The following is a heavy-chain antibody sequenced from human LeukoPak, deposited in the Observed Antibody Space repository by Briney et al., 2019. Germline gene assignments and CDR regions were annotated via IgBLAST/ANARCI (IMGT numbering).Heavy chain of an antibody. CDR2: INPNSGGT. CDR1: GYTFTGYY. Sequence: ASVKVSCKASGYTFTGYYMHWVRPAPGQGLEWMGWINPNSGGTNYAQKFQGRVTMTRDTSISTAYIELSRLRSDDTAVYYCARLARDDILTGYYPLNWFDPWGQGTLVTVSS. J-gene: IGHJ5*02. D-gene: IGHD3-9*01. V-gene: IGHV1-2*02. CDR3: ARLARDDILTGYYPLNWFDP.